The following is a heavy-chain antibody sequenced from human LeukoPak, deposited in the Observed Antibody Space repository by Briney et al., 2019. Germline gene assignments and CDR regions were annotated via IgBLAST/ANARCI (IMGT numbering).Heavy chain of an antibody. CDR1: GFIFSTYS. D-gene: IGHD6-13*01. J-gene: IGHJ4*02. V-gene: IGHV3-48*01. CDR3: AKDKTRFSSRLHCFNY. CDR2: ISSSSTTI. Sequence: PGGSLRLSCAASGFIFSTYSMNWVRQAPGKGLEWVSYISSSSTTIYYADSVKGRFTISRDKSKNSLYLQMNSLRTEDTALYYCAKDKTRFSSRLHCFNYWGQGTLVTVSS.